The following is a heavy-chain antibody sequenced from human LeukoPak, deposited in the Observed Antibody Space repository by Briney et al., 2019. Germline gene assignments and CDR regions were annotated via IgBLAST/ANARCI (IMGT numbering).Heavy chain of an antibody. CDR2: ISSSSTYR. CDR1: GFTFSDYY. J-gene: IGHJ4*02. D-gene: IGHD5/OR15-5a*01. CDR3: ARDLYRVYKGDYFDY. V-gene: IGHV3-11*06. Sequence: PGGSLRLSCAASGFTFSDYYMSWIRQAPGKGLEWVSYISSSSTYRNYADSVKGRFTISRDNAKNSLFLQMNSLRAEGTAVYYCARDLYRVYKGDYFDYWGQGALVTVSS.